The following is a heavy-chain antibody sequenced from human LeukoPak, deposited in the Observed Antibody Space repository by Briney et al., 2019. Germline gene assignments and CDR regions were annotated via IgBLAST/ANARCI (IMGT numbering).Heavy chain of an antibody. CDR2: IYNIGST. J-gene: IGHJ4*02. Sequence: PSETLSLTCTVSGGSISRYYWSWIRQPPGKGLEWIGYIYNIGSTNYNPSLKSRVTISIDTSKKQFSLKLSSVTAADTAVYYCARGVVLTGYPLDFWGRGTLVTVSP. CDR3: ARGVVLTGYPLDF. V-gene: IGHV4-59*01. D-gene: IGHD3-9*01. CDR1: GGSISRYY.